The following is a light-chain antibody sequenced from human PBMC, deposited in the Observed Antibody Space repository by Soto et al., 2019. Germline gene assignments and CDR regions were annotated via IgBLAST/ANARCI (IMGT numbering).Light chain of an antibody. CDR2: DDS. CDR1: QSISGW. V-gene: IGKV1-5*01. Sequence: DIQMTQSPSTLSASVGDRVTITCRASQSISGWLAWYQQRPGKAPKLLIYDDSSLESGVPSRFSGSGSGTAFTLTIDGLQPDDFATYYCQQYSGYSLFTVGPGTKVDIK. J-gene: IGKJ3*01. CDR3: QQYSGYSLFT.